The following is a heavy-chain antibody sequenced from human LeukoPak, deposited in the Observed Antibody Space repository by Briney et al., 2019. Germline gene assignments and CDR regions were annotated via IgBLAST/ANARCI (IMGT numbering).Heavy chain of an antibody. D-gene: IGHD2-15*01. J-gene: IGHJ6*03. CDR2: IIPSDGFT. CDR3: ARTPRVDYYYYYMDV. V-gene: IGHV1-46*01. Sequence: ASVKVSCKASGYTFSSYYVHWVRQAPGQGLEWMGMIIPSDGFTSYAQKFQGRVTMTRDMSTSTVYMELSSLRSDDTAVYYCARTPRVDYYYYYMDVWGKGTTVTVSS. CDR1: GYTFSSYY.